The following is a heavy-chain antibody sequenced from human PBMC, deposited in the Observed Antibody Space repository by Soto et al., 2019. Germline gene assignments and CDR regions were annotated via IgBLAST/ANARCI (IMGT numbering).Heavy chain of an antibody. V-gene: IGHV2-5*01. CDR2: IYWNDDK. CDR3: ARPPRGIAAFYFDY. Sequence: SGPTLVNPTQTLTLTCTFSGFSLSTSGVGVGWIRQPPGKALEWLALIYWNDDKRYSPSLKSRLTITKDTSKNQVVLTVTNMDPVDTATYYCARPPRGIAAFYFDYWGQGTLVTVSS. J-gene: IGHJ4*02. D-gene: IGHD6-13*01. CDR1: GFSLSTSGVG.